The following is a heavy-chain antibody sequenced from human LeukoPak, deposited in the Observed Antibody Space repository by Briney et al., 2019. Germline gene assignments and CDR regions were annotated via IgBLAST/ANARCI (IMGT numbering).Heavy chain of an antibody. CDR3: AREDYNAFDI. J-gene: IGHJ3*02. CDR2: IGSAGDT. CDR1: GFSFNSHD. V-gene: IGHV3-13*04. D-gene: IGHD1-14*01. Sequence: PGGSLRLSCAAAGFSFNSHDMHWVSQATGKGLEWVSTIGSAGDTYYADSVKGRFTISRETAKNSVYLQMNSLRGGDTAVYYCAREDYNAFDIWGQGTMVTVSS.